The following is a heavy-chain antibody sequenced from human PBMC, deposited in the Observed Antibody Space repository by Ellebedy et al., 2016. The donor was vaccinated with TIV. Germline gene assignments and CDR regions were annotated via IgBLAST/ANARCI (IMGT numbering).Heavy chain of an antibody. CDR3: ARLSRVYDSSGYNWFDP. CDR1: GFSFTGYY. CDR2: ITPNSGRT. Sequence: AASVKVSCKASGFSFTGYYIHWVRQAPGQGLEWMGWITPNSGRTKYAQKFQDWVTITRDTSASTAYMELSSLRSEDTAVYYCARLSRVYDSSGYNWFDPWGQGTLVTVSS. V-gene: IGHV1-2*04. J-gene: IGHJ5*02. D-gene: IGHD3-22*01.